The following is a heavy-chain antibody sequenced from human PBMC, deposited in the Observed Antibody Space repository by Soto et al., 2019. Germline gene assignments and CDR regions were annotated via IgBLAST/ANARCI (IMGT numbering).Heavy chain of an antibody. J-gene: IGHJ3*02. V-gene: IGHV4-39*01. CDR1: GGSISSSSYY. D-gene: IGHD3-22*01. CDR2: IYYSGST. CDR3: ARRKGYYYDSSGYYYQDDAFDI. Sequence: PSETLCLTCTVAGGSISSSSYYWGWIRQPPGKGLEWIGSIYYSGSTYYNPSLKSRVTISVDTSKNQFSLKLSSVTAADTAVYYYARRKGYYYDSSGYYYQDDAFDIWGQGTMVTVSS.